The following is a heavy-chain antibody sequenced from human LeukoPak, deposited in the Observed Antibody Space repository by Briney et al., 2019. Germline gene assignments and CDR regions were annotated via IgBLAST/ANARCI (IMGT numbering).Heavy chain of an antibody. CDR2: INPNSGGT. J-gene: IGHJ4*02. CDR3: ARIPLYSSSSGSDY. V-gene: IGHV1-2*02. D-gene: IGHD6-6*01. Sequence: ASVKVSCKASGYTFTSYGISWVRQAPGQGLEWMGWINPNSGGTNYAQKFQGRVTMTRDTSISTAYMELSRLRSDDTAVYYCARIPLYSSSSGSDYWGQGTLVTVSS. CDR1: GYTFTSYG.